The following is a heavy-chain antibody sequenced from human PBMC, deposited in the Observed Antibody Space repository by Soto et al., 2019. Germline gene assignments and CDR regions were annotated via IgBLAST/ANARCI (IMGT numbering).Heavy chain of an antibody. CDR3: ARAILDTAMTDY. CDR1: GYTFTSYY. J-gene: IGHJ4*02. D-gene: IGHD5-18*01. Sequence: GASVKVSCKASGYTFTSYYMHWVRQAPGQGLEWMGIINPSGGSARYAQKFQGRVTMTRDTSTSTVYMELSSLRSEDTAVYYCARAILDTAMTDYWGQGTLVTVSS. V-gene: IGHV1-46*01. CDR2: INPSGGSA.